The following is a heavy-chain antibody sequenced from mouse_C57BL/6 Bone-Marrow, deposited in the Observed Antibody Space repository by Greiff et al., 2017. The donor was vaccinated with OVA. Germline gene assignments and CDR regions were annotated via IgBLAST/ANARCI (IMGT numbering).Heavy chain of an antibody. D-gene: IGHD2-4*01. CDR3: AREDGIYYDYGE. Sequence: VQGVASGPELVKPGASVTISCKASGSAFSSSWMNWVKQRPGKGLEWIGRIYPGDGDTNYNGKFQGKATLTTDKASSTAYMQLSSLTSEDSAVYFCAREDGIYYDYGEWGTGTTVTVSS. J-gene: IGHJ1*03. V-gene: IGHV1-82*01. CDR2: IYPGDGDT. CDR1: GSAFSSSW.